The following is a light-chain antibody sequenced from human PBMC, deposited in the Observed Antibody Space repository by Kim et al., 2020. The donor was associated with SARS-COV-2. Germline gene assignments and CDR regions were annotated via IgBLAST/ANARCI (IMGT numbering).Light chain of an antibody. CDR1: QSISTY. CDR3: QQSYSTPFT. CDR2: AAS. J-gene: IGKJ3*01. Sequence: DIQMTQSPSSLSASVGDRVTITCRASQSISTYLNWYHQKPGKAPELLIYAASSLQSGVPSRFSGSGSGTDFTLTINSLQPEDFTTYFCQQSYSTPFTFGPGTKVDIK. V-gene: IGKV1-39*01.